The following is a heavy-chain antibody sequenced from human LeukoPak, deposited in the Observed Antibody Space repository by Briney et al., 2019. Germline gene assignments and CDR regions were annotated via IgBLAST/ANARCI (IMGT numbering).Heavy chain of an antibody. J-gene: IGHJ6*03. Sequence: GASVKVSCKASGYTFTSYYMHWVRQAPGQGLEWMGIINPSGGSTSYAQKFQGRVTMTRDTSTSTVYMELSSLRSEDTAVYYCAREREIVGAMIYYYYYMDVWGKGTTVTVSS. CDR1: GYTFTSYY. CDR3: AREREIVGAMIYYYYYMDV. V-gene: IGHV1-46*01. CDR2: INPSGGST. D-gene: IGHD1-26*01.